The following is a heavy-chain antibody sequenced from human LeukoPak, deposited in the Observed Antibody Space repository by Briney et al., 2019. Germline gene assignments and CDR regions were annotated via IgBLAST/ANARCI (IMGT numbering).Heavy chain of an antibody. CDR3: AKDPGSTTAGDY. CDR2: IRYDGSNK. V-gene: IGHV3-30*02. D-gene: IGHD6-13*01. CDR1: GFTFSSYG. J-gene: IGHJ4*02. Sequence: GGSLRLSCAASGFTFSSYGMHWVRQAPGKGLEWVAFIRYDGSNKYYADSVKGRFTISRDSSKNTLYLQMNSLRAEDTAVYYCAKDPGSTTAGDYWGQGTLVTVSS.